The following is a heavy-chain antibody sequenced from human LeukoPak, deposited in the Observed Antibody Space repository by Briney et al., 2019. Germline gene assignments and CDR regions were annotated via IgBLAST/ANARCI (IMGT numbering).Heavy chain of an antibody. V-gene: IGHV3-30-3*01. J-gene: IGHJ4*02. CDR3: ARQNVDTAMVNYFDY. Sequence: PGGSLRLSCAASGFTFSSYAMHWVRQAPGKGLEWVAVISYDGSNKYYAGSVKGRFTISRDNSKNTLYLQMNSLRAEDTAVYYCARQNVDTAMVNYFDYWGQGTLVTVSS. CDR1: GFTFSSYA. D-gene: IGHD5-18*01. CDR2: ISYDGSNK.